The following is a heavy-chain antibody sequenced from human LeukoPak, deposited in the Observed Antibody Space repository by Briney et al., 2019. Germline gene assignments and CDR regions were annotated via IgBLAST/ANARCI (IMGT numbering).Heavy chain of an antibody. J-gene: IGHJ4*02. CDR3: ARAGGVLGYFDY. D-gene: IGHD3-10*01. Sequence: PSETLSLTCTVSGGSISSANYYWTWIRQSAGKGLEWIGSMSGSGGTTYNPSLKSRVTILVDMSNNQFSLRLNPVTAADTAIYYCARAGGVLGYFDYWGQGALVTVSS. CDR1: GGSISSANYY. V-gene: IGHV4-61*02. CDR2: MSGSGGT.